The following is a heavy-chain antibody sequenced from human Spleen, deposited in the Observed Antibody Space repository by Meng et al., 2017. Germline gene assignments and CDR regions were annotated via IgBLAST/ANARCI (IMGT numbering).Heavy chain of an antibody. J-gene: IGHJ4*02. V-gene: IGHV4-34*01. CDR1: GGSLSAYY. D-gene: IGHD4-11*01. Sequence: VQLQQVGPGLFKPSETLSLTCAVYGGSLSAYYGSCIRQPPVKGLEWIGEINHSGSTNYNPSLESRATISVDTSQNNLSLKLSSVTAADSAVYYCARGPTTMAHDFDYWGQGTLVTVSS. CDR3: ARGPTTMAHDFDY. CDR2: INHSGST.